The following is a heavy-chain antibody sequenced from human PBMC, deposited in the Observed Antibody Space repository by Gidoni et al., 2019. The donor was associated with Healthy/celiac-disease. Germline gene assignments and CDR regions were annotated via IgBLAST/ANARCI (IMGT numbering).Heavy chain of an antibody. CDR1: ELPFSPYA. CDR3: AKDIAVAGTASHYFDY. V-gene: IGHV3-23*01. J-gene: IGHJ4*02. Sequence: EVQLLESGGGLVLAGGSLRLPCAASELPFSPYAMSWVRKAPGKGLGGVSAIGGSGGSTYYADSVKGRFTISRDNSKNTLYLQMNSLRAEDTAVYYCAKDIAVAGTASHYFDYWGQGTLVTVSS. CDR2: IGGSGGST. D-gene: IGHD6-19*01.